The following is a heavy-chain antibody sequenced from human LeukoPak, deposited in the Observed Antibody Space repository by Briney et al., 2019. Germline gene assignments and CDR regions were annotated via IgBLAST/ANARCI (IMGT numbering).Heavy chain of an antibody. D-gene: IGHD7-27*01. CDR3: ARGSLGNLDY. V-gene: IGHV4-4*07. Sequence: PSETLSLTCTVSGGSISSYYWSWIRQPPGKGLEWIGRIYASGSPNYNPSLKSRVTMSVDTSKNQFSLRVNSVTAADTAVYYCARGSLGNLDYWGQGTLVTVSS. CDR1: GGSISSYY. J-gene: IGHJ4*02. CDR2: IYASGSP.